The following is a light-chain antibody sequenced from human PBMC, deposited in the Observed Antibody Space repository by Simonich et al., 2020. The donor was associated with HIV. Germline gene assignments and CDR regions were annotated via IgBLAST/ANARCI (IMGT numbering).Light chain of an antibody. J-gene: IGKJ1*01. CDR2: FAS. CDR1: QPISNS. Sequence: DIQMTQSPSSLSASVGDRVTITCRASQPISNSLAWYQQKPGKAPKLLLYFASRLESGVPSRFSGSGSGTEFTLTIASLQPDDSATYYCQQYNSYWTFGQGTKVEIK. V-gene: IGKV1-NL1*01. CDR3: QQYNSYWT.